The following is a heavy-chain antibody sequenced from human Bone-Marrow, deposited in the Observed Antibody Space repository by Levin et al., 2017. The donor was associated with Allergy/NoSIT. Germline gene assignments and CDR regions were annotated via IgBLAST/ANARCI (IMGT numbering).Heavy chain of an antibody. D-gene: IGHD2/OR15-2a*01. V-gene: IGHV3-33*01. J-gene: IGHJ3*02. Sequence: PGGSLRLSCAASGFKFETYGMHWVRQAPLKGLEWVAFIWFDGSNERLSDAVKGRFTISRDNSRNTLYLQMNNMAVEDTAVYYCARENLLLGKGAFDIWGQGTMVTVS. CDR3: ARENLLLGKGAFDI. CDR2: IWFDGSNE. CDR1: GFKFETYG.